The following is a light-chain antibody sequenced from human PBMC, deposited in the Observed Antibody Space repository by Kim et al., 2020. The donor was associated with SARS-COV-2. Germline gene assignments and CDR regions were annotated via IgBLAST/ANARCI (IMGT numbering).Light chain of an antibody. CDR1: QSVNNY. J-gene: IGKJ5*01. V-gene: IGKV3-11*01. Sequence: EIVLTQSPATLSLSPGDRVTLSCRASQSVNNYLAWYQRKPGQVPGLLIYEASYRATGVPARFSGSGSGTDFTLTISSLEPEDFAVYFCQQRSDWPITFGQGTRLEIK. CDR2: EAS. CDR3: QQRSDWPIT.